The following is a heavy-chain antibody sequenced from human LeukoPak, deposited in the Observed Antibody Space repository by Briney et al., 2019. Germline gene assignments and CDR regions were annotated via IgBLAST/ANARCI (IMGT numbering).Heavy chain of an antibody. CDR1: GYTFTGYY. CDR2: IIPILGIA. CDR3: ARSSLVLLWFGEFNNWFDP. V-gene: IGHV1-69*02. Sequence: ASVKVSCKASGYTFTGYYMHWVRQAPGQGLEWMGRIIPILGIANYAQKFQGRVTITVDKSTSTAYMELRSLRSDDTAVYYCARSSLVLLWFGEFNNWFDPWGQGTLVTVSS. D-gene: IGHD3-10*01. J-gene: IGHJ5*02.